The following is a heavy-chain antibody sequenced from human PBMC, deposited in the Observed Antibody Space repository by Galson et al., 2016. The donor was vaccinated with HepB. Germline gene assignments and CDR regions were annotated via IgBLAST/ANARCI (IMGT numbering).Heavy chain of an antibody. J-gene: IGHJ4*02. D-gene: IGHD6-13*01. CDR1: GFAFDHHT. V-gene: IGHV3-43*01. CDR2: ISWNGGTT. Sequence: SLRLSCAASGFAFDHHTMHWVRHAPGKGLQWVSLISWNGGTTHYADSVKGRFTISRDNSKNSLYLQMNSLRSEDTAFYYCTKGKGYSSSWSEHHLASWGQGTLVTVSS. CDR3: TKGKGYSSSWSEHHLAS.